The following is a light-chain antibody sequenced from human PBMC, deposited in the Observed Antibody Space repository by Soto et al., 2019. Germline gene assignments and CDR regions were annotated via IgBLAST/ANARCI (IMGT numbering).Light chain of an antibody. CDR1: QSVSSK. Sequence: EIVLTQSPATLSLSPGERATLSCRASQSVSSKLAWFQQKPGQAPRLLIHYASTRASDIPARFSGSGSGTNFTLAISSLQSEDFAVYYCQQYAYWPETFGQGTKVDIK. CDR3: QQYAYWPET. V-gene: IGKV3D-15*01. J-gene: IGKJ1*01. CDR2: YAS.